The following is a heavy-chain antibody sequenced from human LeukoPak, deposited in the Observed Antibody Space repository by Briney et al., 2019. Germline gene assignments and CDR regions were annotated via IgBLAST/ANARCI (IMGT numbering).Heavy chain of an antibody. J-gene: IGHJ6*02. Sequence: PSETLSLTCTVSGGSISSGGYYWSWIRQHPGKGLEWIVCIHYSGSTYYNPSLKSRITISIDTSENQFSLKLSSVTAADTAVYFCARDEVDYGERDTYYFGVDVWGQGTTVTVSS. D-gene: IGHD4-17*01. CDR2: IHYSGST. CDR3: ARDEVDYGERDTYYFGVDV. CDR1: GGSISSGGYY. V-gene: IGHV4-31*03.